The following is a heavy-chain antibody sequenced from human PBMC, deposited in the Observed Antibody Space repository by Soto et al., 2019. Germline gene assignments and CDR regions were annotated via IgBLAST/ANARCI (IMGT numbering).Heavy chain of an antibody. J-gene: IGHJ4*02. V-gene: IGHV4-39*01. CDR2: IYYSGST. CDR1: GDSMSSSDYY. CDR3: ARRTVNIRTFYSGLKTHCFDY. Sequence: SETLSLTCAVSGDSMSSSDYYWGWIRQPPGKGLEWIGSIYYSGSTYYNPSLQSRVAISVDTSKNQFSLKLKSVTAADTAVYYCARRTVNIRTFYSGLKTHCFDYWGQGAPVTVSS. D-gene: IGHD6-19*01.